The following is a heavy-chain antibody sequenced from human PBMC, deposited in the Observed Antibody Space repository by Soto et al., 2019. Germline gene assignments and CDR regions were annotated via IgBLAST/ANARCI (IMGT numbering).Heavy chain of an antibody. CDR2: IWYDGSKK. J-gene: IGHJ6*02. V-gene: IGHV3-33*01. D-gene: IGHD3-3*01. CDR1: GFTFSSFG. Sequence: QVQVVESGGGVVQPGRSLRLSCAASGFTFSSFGMHWVRQSPGKGLEWVSLIWYDGSKKSYGDSVKGRFTISRDNSRNTVYLQMNSLRADDTAFYYCARDASYYSLWSGYYPSRNGMDVWGQGTTVTVSS. CDR3: ARDASYYSLWSGYYPSRNGMDV.